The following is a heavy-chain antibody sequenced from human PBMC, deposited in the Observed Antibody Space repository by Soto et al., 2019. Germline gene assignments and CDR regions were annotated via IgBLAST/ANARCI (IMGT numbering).Heavy chain of an antibody. CDR1: GYSFTSFG. D-gene: IGHD1-26*01. CDR2: ISAYNGNT. J-gene: IGHJ4*02. CDR3: ARDGRAGARFAY. V-gene: IGHV1-18*01. Sequence: GASVKVSCKASGYSFTSFGISWMRQAPGQGLEWVGWISAYNGNTNYAQKLQGRVTMTTDTSTSTVYMELRSLRSDDTAVYYCARDGRAGARFAYWGQGTLVTVSS.